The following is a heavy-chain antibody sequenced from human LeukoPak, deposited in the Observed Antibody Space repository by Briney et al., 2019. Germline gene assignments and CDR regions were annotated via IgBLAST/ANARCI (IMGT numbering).Heavy chain of an antibody. CDR3: AELGITMIGGV. CDR2: ISYDGSNK. V-gene: IGHV3-30*18. Sequence: GGSLRLSCAASGFTFSSYGMHWVRQAPGKGLEWVAVISYDGSNKYYADSVKGRFTISRDNTKNSLYLQMNSLRAEDTAVYYCAELGITMIGGVWGKGTTVTISS. CDR1: GFTFSSYG. D-gene: IGHD3-10*02. J-gene: IGHJ6*04.